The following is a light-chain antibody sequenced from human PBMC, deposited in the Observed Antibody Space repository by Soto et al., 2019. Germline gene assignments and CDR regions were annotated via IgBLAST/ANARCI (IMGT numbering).Light chain of an antibody. CDR2: WAS. Sequence: DIVMTQSPESLAVSLCERPTINCESSQSVLFTSNNKNYLAWYQQKPGQPPKLLLSWASARESGVPERFSGSVSGTLGTLSISSLKEEDGSVYYCQQYYTLTLTFGGGTKVDIK. CDR1: QSVLFTSNNKNY. J-gene: IGKJ4*01. CDR3: QQYYTLTLT. V-gene: IGKV4-1*01.